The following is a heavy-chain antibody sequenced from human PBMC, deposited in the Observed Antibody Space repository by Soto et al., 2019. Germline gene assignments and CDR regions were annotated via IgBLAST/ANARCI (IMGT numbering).Heavy chain of an antibody. Sequence: PGGSLRLSCAASGFTFSSYSMNWVRQAPGKGLEWVSYISSSSSTIYYADSVKGRFTISRDNAKNSLYLQMNSLRAEDTAVYYCAYSIAARLFDYWGQGTLVTVSS. J-gene: IGHJ4*02. V-gene: IGHV3-48*01. D-gene: IGHD6-6*01. CDR1: GFTFSSYS. CDR3: AYSIAARLFDY. CDR2: ISSSSSTI.